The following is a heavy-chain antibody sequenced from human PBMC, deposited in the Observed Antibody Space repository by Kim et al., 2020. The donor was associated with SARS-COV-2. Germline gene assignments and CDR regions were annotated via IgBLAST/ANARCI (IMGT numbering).Heavy chain of an antibody. Sequence: ASVKVSCKASGYTFTSYYMHWVRQAPGQGLEWMGIINPSGGSTSYAQKFQGRVTMTRDTSTSTVYMELSSLRSEDTAVYYCARDRAGYCSGGSCFPLYNWFDPWGQGTLVTVSS. CDR1: GYTFTSYY. CDR3: ARDRAGYCSGGSCFPLYNWFDP. V-gene: IGHV1-46*01. D-gene: IGHD2-15*01. CDR2: INPSGGST. J-gene: IGHJ5*02.